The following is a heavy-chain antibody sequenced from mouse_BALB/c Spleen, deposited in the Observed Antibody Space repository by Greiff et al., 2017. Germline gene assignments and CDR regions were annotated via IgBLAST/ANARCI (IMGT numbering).Heavy chain of an antibody. D-gene: IGHD2-14*01. CDR3: ARDRYDGGDAMDY. CDR1: GFTFSDYY. Sequence: EVKLMESGGGLVKPGGSLKLSCAASGFTFSDYYMYWVRQTPEKRLEWVATISDGGSYTYYPDSVKGRFTISRDNAKNNLYLQMSSLKSEDTAMYYCARDRYDGGDAMDYWGQGTSVTVSS. CDR2: ISDGGSYT. V-gene: IGHV5-4*02. J-gene: IGHJ4*01.